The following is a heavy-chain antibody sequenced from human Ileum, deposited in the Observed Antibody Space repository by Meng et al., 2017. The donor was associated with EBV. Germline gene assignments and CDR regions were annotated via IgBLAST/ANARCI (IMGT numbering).Heavy chain of an antibody. Sequence: LQGSAPDMVKPSGTPLPSCAVCVRLISSSRWWSWVRQPPGKGLEWIGEISHSGTTNYNPSLKRRVTMSVGKSKNEFSLNLNSVTAADTAVYYCSHYIWGTHPAGVYWGQGSLVTVSS. V-gene: IGHV4-4*02. CDR3: SHYIWGTHPAGVY. CDR1: VRLISSSRW. CDR2: ISHSGTT. J-gene: IGHJ4*02. D-gene: IGHD3-16*01.